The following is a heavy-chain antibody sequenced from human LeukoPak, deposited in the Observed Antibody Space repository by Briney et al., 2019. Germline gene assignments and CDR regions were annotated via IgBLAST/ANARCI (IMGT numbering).Heavy chain of an antibody. Sequence: GGSLRLSCAASGFTFSSYWMHWVRQAPGKGLVWVSRSDGSSTHYADTVKGRFTISRDNAKNTLYLQMNSLRAEDTAVYYCAKDIGALYDYVWGSYRPTGWFDPWGQGTLVTVSS. CDR3: AKDIGALYDYVWGSYRPTGWFDP. J-gene: IGHJ5*02. D-gene: IGHD3-16*02. CDR1: GFTFSSYW. V-gene: IGHV3-74*01. CDR2: SDGSST.